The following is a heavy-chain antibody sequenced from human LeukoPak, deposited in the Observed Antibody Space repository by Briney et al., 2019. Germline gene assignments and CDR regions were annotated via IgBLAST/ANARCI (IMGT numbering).Heavy chain of an antibody. Sequence: SVKVSCKASGGTFSSYAISWVRQAPGQGLEWMGGIIPIFGTANYAQRFQGRVTITADESTSTAYMELSSLRSEDTAVYYCARDPVPGYSSGWYVRFDPWGQGTLVTVSS. V-gene: IGHV1-69*13. CDR2: IIPIFGTA. D-gene: IGHD6-19*01. CDR3: ARDPVPGYSSGWYVRFDP. CDR1: GGTFSSYA. J-gene: IGHJ5*02.